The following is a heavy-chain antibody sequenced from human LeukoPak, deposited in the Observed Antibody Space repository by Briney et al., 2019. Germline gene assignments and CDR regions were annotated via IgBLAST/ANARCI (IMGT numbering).Heavy chain of an antibody. CDR1: GGFISSGGYY. V-gene: IGHV4-31*03. D-gene: IGHD3-9*01. CDR3: ARGAILTGLDY. Sequence: PSQTLSLTCTVSGGFISSGGYYWSWIRQHPGKGLEWIGYIYYSGSTYYNPSLKSRVTISVDTSKNQFSLKLSSVTAADTAVYYCARGAILTGLDYWGQGTLVTVSS. CDR2: IYYSGST. J-gene: IGHJ4*02.